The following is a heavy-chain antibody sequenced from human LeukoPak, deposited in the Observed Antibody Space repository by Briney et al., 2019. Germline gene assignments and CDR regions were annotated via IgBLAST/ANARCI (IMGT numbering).Heavy chain of an antibody. CDR2: INWNGGST. D-gene: IGHD3-10*01. CDR3: ASAGLTYGSGSYFVY. V-gene: IGHV3-20*04. CDR1: GFTFSSYG. Sequence: GGSLRLSCAASGFTFSSYGMNWVRQAPGKGLEWVSGINWNGGSTGYADSVKGRFTISRDNAKNSLYLQMNSLRAEDTALYYCASAGLTYGSGSYFVYWGQGTLVTVSS. J-gene: IGHJ4*02.